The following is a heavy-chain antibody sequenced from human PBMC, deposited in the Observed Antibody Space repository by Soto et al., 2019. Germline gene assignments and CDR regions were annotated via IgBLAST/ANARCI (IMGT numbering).Heavy chain of an antibody. D-gene: IGHD5-18*01. Sequence: GSLSPSCAASGVTVSSNYMSSVRQAPGKGLEWVSVIYSGGSTYYADSVKGRFTISRDNSKNTLYLQMNSLRAEDTAVYYCARHGYNYGGGYFDYWGQGTLVTVSS. J-gene: IGHJ4*02. CDR3: ARHGYNYGGGYFDY. V-gene: IGHV3-66*04. CDR1: GVTVSSNY. CDR2: IYSGGST.